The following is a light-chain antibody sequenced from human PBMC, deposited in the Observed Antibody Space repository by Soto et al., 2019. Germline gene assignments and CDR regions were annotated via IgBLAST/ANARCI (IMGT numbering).Light chain of an antibody. CDR2: DAS. Sequence: EIVLTQSPATLSLSPGERATLSCRATQSVSSYLAWYQQKPDQAPRLLIYDASNRSTAIPARFSGSGAGTDFTLTISSLEPEDFAVYYCQQRGNWPYTFGQGTKLEIK. V-gene: IGKV3-11*01. CDR1: QSVSSY. J-gene: IGKJ2*01. CDR3: QQRGNWPYT.